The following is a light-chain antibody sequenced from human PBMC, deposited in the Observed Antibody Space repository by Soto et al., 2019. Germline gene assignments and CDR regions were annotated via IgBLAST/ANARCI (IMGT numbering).Light chain of an antibody. CDR1: QSISSSY. CDR3: QQYGSSRWT. J-gene: IGKJ1*01. V-gene: IGKV3-20*01. Sequence: EIVLTQSPGTLSLSPGEGATLSCRASQSISSSYLAWYQHNRGQAPRLLIYGASTRAAGTPDRFSGSGSGTDFTLTISRLEREDFAVYYCQQYGSSRWTFGQGTKVEIK. CDR2: GAS.